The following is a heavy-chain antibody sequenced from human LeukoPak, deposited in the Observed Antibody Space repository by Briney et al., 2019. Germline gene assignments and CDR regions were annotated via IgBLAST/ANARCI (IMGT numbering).Heavy chain of an antibody. J-gene: IGHJ4*02. V-gene: IGHV3-15*01. CDR1: GFTFSNAW. Sequence: GGSLRLSCAASGFTFSNAWMSWVRQAPGKGLEWVGRIKSKTDGGTTDYAAPVKGRFTISRDDSKNTLYLQMNSLKTEDTAVYYCAKVSGYGDYEGNYYFDYWGQGTLVTVSS. D-gene: IGHD4-17*01. CDR3: AKVSGYGDYEGNYYFDY. CDR2: IKSKTDGGTT.